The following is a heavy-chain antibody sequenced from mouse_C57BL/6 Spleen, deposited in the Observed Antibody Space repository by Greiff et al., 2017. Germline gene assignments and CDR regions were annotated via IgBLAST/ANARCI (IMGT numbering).Heavy chain of an antibody. D-gene: IGHD1-1*01. CDR3: TRDGSSYRYFDV. J-gene: IGHJ1*03. V-gene: IGHV1-15*01. Sequence: QVQLQQSGAELVRPGASVTLSCKASGYTFTDYEMHWVKQTPVHGLEWIGAIDPATGCTAYNPKFKGQDILTADTSSSTAYMELRSLTSEDSAVYYCTRDGSSYRYFDVWGTGTTGTVSS. CDR1: GYTFTDYE. CDR2: IDPATGCT.